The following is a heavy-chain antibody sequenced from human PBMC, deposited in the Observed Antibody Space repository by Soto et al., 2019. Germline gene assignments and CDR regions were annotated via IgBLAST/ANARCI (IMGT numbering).Heavy chain of an antibody. CDR3: ARQPGYYYDSSGEEDAFDI. V-gene: IGHV5-51*01. D-gene: IGHD3-22*01. J-gene: IGHJ3*02. CDR2: IYPGDSDT. CDR1: GYSFTSYW. Sequence: GESLKISCKGSGYSFTSYWIGWVRQMPGKGLEWMGIIYPGDSDTRYSPSFQGQVTISADKSISTAYLQWSSLKASDTAMYYCARQPGYYYDSSGEEDAFDIWGQGTMVTVSS.